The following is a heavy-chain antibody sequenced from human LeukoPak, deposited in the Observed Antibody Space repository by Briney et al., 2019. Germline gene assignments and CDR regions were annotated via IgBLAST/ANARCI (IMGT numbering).Heavy chain of an antibody. J-gene: IGHJ4*02. CDR3: ARAVIRDYDILTGYYSLPGY. V-gene: IGHV1-18*01. CDR2: ISAYNGNT. CDR1: GYTFTSYG. D-gene: IGHD3-9*01. Sequence: ASVKVSCKASGYTFTSYGFSWVRQAPGQGLEWMGWISAYNGNTNYAQKLQGRVTMTRNTSISTAYMEMSRLRSKDTAVYYCARAVIRDYDILTGYYSLPGYWGQGTLVTVSS.